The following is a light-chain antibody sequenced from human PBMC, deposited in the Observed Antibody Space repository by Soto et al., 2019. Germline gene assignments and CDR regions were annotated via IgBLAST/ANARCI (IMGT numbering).Light chain of an antibody. Sequence: DIQMTQSPSSLSASVGDRVTITCQASQNINNYLNWYQQKPGRAPKLLIYDASNLEAGVPSRFRGIGSGTDFTFTISRLQPEDIATDYCQQYENLPTFGQGTRLELK. J-gene: IGKJ5*01. V-gene: IGKV1-33*01. CDR2: DAS. CDR1: QNINNY. CDR3: QQYENLPT.